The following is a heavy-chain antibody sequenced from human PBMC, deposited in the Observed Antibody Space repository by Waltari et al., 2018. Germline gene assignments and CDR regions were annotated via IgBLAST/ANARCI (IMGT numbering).Heavy chain of an antibody. CDR3: ARAAYCGGDCYFDL. CDR2: INAGNGNT. J-gene: IGHJ2*01. CDR1: GYTFTSYA. D-gene: IGHD2-21*01. V-gene: IGHV1-3*03. Sequence: QVQLVQSGAEVKKPGASVKVSCKASGYTFTSYAMHWVRQAPGQRLEWMGWINAGNGNTKYSQEFQGRVTITADKSTSTAYMELSSLRSEDTAVYYCARAAYCGGDCYFDLWGRGTLVTVSS.